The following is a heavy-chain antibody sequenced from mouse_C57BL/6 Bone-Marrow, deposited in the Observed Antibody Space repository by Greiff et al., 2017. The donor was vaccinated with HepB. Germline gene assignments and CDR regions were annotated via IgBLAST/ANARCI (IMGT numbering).Heavy chain of an antibody. D-gene: IGHD1-1*01. Sequence: VQLQQPGAELVKPGASVKLSCKASGYTFTSYWMQWVKQRPGQGLEWIGAIYPGNGDTSYNQKFKGKATLTADKSSSTAYMQLSSLTSEDSAVYYCAWGPYGWYFDVWGTGTTVTVSS. CDR2: IYPGNGDT. V-gene: IGHV1-87*01. J-gene: IGHJ1*03. CDR3: AWGPYGWYFDV. CDR1: GYTFTSYW.